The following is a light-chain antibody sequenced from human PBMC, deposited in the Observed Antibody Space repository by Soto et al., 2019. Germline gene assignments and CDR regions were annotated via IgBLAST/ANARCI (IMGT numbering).Light chain of an antibody. Sequence: DTQMTQSPSALSASVGDRVAITCRASPSLNTYLNWYQQKPGEAPNLLSYAASRLQSGVTPSFSGSGSEIHFTLTINRLQPADFAPYYGQQTASTPYTFDQGT. CDR2: AAS. CDR1: PSLNTY. V-gene: IGKV1-39*01. CDR3: QQTASTPYT. J-gene: IGKJ2*01.